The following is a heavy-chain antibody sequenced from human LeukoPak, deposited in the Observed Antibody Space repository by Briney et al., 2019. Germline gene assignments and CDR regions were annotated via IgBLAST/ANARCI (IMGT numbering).Heavy chain of an antibody. Sequence: PGGSLRLSCTASGFTFSNFWMGWVRQAPGKGLEWVANIKQDETEKFYLGSVKGRFTISRDNSKNTLYLQMNSLRAEDTAVYYCAKVGSSWSPLDYWGQGTLVTVSS. J-gene: IGHJ4*02. CDR1: GFTFSNFW. CDR2: IKQDETEK. D-gene: IGHD6-6*01. V-gene: IGHV3-7*03. CDR3: AKVGSSWSPLDY.